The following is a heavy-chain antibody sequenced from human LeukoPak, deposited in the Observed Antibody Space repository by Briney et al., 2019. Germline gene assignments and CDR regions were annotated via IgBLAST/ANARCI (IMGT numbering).Heavy chain of an antibody. V-gene: IGHV3-21*01. CDR3: ASFKHYYGSGSYYSVDY. CDR1: GFTFSSYS. J-gene: IGHJ4*02. D-gene: IGHD3-10*01. CDR2: ISSSSSYI. Sequence: PGGSLRLSCAASGFTFSSYSMNWVRQAPGKGLEWVSSISSSSSYIYYADSVKGRFTISRDNAKNSLYLQMNSLRAEDTAVYYCASFKHYYGSGSYYSVDYWGQGTLVTVSS.